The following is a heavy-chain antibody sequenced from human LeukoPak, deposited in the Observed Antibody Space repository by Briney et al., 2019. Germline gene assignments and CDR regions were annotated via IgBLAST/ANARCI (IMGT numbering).Heavy chain of an antibody. CDR2: IIPIFGTA. V-gene: IGHV1-69*13. CDR1: GGTFSSYA. D-gene: IGHD6-6*01. J-gene: IGHJ5*02. CDR3: ARERIIAARLFDP. Sequence: SVKVSCKASGGTFSSYAISWVRQAPGQGLEWMGGIIPIFGTANYAQKFQGRVTITADESTSTAYMELSSLRSEDTAVYYCARERIIAARLFDPWGQGTLVTVSP.